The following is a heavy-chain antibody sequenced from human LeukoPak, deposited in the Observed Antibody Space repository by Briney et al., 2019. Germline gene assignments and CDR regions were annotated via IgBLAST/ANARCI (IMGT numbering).Heavy chain of an antibody. D-gene: IGHD6-13*01. J-gene: IGHJ3*02. CDR2: IYYSGST. CDR3: ARIPPSIAAAGSVI. V-gene: IGHV4-59*01. CDR1: GGSISSCY. Sequence: SETLSLTCTVSGGSISSCYWSWIRQPPGKGLEWIGYIYYSGSTSYNPSLKSRVTISVDTSKNQFSLKLSSVTAADTAVYYCARIPPSIAAAGSVIWGQGTMVNVSS.